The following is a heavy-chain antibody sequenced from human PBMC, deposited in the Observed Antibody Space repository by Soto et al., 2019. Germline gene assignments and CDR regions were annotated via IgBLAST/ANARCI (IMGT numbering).Heavy chain of an antibody. Sequence: SETLSLTCTVSGVSISSYYWSWIRQPPGKGLEWIGCIYYSGTTNYNPSLKSRVTISVDTSKNQFSLRLNSVTAADTAVYYCARSELGDGYSYWGQGTLVTAPQ. CDR3: ARSELGDGYSY. CDR2: IYYSGTT. D-gene: IGHD2-15*01. J-gene: IGHJ4*02. V-gene: IGHV4-59*08. CDR1: GVSISSYY.